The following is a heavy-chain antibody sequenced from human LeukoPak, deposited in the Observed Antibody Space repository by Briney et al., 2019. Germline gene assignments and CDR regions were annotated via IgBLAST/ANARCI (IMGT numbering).Heavy chain of an antibody. CDR2: INPNSGGT. CDR1: GYTFSGYY. CDR3: ARDIPVYGGRSLVRYYYYGMDV. V-gene: IGHV1-2*04. Sequence: ASVKVSCKASGYTFSGYYMHWVRQAPGQGLEWMGWINPNSGGTNYAQKFQGWVTMTRDTSISTAYMELSRLRSDDTAVYYCARDIPVYGGRSLVRYYYYGMDVWGQGTTVTVSS. J-gene: IGHJ6*02. D-gene: IGHD5-12*01.